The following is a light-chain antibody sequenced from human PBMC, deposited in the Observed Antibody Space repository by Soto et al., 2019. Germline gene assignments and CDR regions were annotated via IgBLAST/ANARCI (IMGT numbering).Light chain of an antibody. CDR2: DVS. CDR3: CSYAGRYTLDVV. CDR1: SSDIGVYNY. Sequence: QSALTQPRSVSGSPGQSVTISCTGGSSDIGVYNYVSWYQQHPGKAPKLLIYDVSKRPSGVPDRFSGSKSGNTASLTISVLQAEDEADYYCCSYAGRYTLDVVFGGGTNLTVL. J-gene: IGLJ2*01. V-gene: IGLV2-11*01.